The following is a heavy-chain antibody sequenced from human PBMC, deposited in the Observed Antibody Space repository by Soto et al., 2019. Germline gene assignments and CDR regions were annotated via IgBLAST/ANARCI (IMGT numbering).Heavy chain of an antibody. Sequence: PSETLSLTCTVSGGSISSSSYYWGWIRQPPGKGLEWIGSIYYSGSTYYNPSLKSRVTISVDTSKNQFSLKLSSVTAADTAVYYCARGVGATHYYYGMDVWGKGTTVTVSS. J-gene: IGHJ6*04. CDR3: ARGVGATHYYYGMDV. V-gene: IGHV4-39*01. CDR1: GGSISSSSYY. D-gene: IGHD1-26*01. CDR2: IYYSGST.